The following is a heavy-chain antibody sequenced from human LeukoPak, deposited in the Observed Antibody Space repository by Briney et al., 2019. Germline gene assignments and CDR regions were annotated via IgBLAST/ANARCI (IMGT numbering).Heavy chain of an antibody. D-gene: IGHD3-22*01. CDR3: ARVLYDSSGYHIDY. J-gene: IGHJ4*02. CDR2: IYYSGST. V-gene: IGHV4-59*01. Sequence: SETLSLTCTVSGGSISSYYWSWLRQPPGKGLEWIGYIYYSGSTNYNPSLKSRVNISVDTSKNQFSLKLSSVTAADTAVYYCARVLYDSSGYHIDYWGQGTLVTVSS. CDR1: GGSISSYY.